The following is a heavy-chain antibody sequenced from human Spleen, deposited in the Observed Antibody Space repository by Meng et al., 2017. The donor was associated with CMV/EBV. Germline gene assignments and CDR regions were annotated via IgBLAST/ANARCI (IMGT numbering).Heavy chain of an antibody. D-gene: IGHD6-13*01. CDR3: ANDLAYCIAAACWGYYYYGMDV. V-gene: IGHV3-23*01. CDR2: ISGSGGST. CDR1: GFTFSSYA. J-gene: IGHJ6*02. Sequence: GESLKISCAASGFTFSSYAMSWVRQAPGKGLEWVSAISGSGGSTYYADSVKGRFTISRDNSKNTLYLQMNSLRAEDTAVYYCANDLAYCIAAACWGYYYYGMDVWGQGTTVTVSS.